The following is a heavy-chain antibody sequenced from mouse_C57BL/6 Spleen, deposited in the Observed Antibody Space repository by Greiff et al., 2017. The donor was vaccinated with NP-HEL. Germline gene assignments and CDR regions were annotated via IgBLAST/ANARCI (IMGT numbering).Heavy chain of an antibody. J-gene: IGHJ3*01. D-gene: IGHD3-2*02. Sequence: EVQVVESGGGLVKPGGSLKLSCAASGFTFSDYGMHWVRQAPEKGLEWVAYISSGSSTIYYADTVKGRFTISRDNAKNTLFLQMTSLRSEDTAMYYCASGQLRLLFAYWGQGTLVTVSA. CDR3: ASGQLRLLFAY. CDR2: ISSGSSTI. V-gene: IGHV5-17*01. CDR1: GFTFSDYG.